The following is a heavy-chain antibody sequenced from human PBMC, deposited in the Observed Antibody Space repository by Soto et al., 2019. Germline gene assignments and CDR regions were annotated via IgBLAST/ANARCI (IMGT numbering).Heavy chain of an antibody. CDR2: IYHSGST. CDR3: ARVSESFHGDAFDI. D-gene: IGHD1-26*01. V-gene: IGHV4-34*01. J-gene: IGHJ3*02. CDR1: GGSFSGYY. Sequence: QVQLQQWGAGLLKPSETLSLTCAVYGGSFSGYYWSWIRQPPGKGLEWIGEIYHSGSTNYNPSLKSRVTISVDTSKNQFSLKLNSVTAADTAVYYCARVSESFHGDAFDIWGQGTMVTVSS.